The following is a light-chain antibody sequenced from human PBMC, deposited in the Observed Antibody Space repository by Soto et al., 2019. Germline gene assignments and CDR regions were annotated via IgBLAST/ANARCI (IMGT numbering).Light chain of an antibody. Sequence: DIQMTQSPSSLSASVGDRVTITCQASQDISNYLNWYQQKPGKAPKLLIYDASNLETGVPSRFSGSGSGTDVSLYISSLQPEDIATYYCQQYDNLPLTFGGGTKVEIK. V-gene: IGKV1-33*01. CDR3: QQYDNLPLT. CDR1: QDISNY. J-gene: IGKJ4*01. CDR2: DAS.